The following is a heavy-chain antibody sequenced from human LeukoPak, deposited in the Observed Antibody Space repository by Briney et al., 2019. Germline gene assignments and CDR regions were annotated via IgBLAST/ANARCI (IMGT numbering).Heavy chain of an antibody. CDR3: ARATYYYGSGSYYMDY. V-gene: IGHV3-48*03. D-gene: IGHD3-10*01. J-gene: IGHJ4*02. CDR2: ISSSGSTI. Sequence: PGGSLRLSCAASGFTFSSYEMNWVRQAPGKGLEWVSYISSSGSTIYYADSVKGRFTISRDNAKNSLYLELSSLRAADTAVYYCARATYYYGSGSYYMDYWGQGTLVTVSS. CDR1: GFTFSSYE.